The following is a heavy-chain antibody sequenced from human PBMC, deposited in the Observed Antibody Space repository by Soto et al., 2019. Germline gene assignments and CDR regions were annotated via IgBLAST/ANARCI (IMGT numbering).Heavy chain of an antibody. CDR2: IISICETA. CDR3: AICDRSSWIGNH. Sequence: QLHLFQSGAEVTKAGSSVKVSCKASGGTFSSHAFSWVRQAPGQGLEWVGGIISICETANYAKEFQGSVTISADKSTNRVILELNELRADYTGMFFCAICDRSSWIGNHWGPGTQVTVS. J-gene: IGHJ4*02. V-gene: IGHV1-69*06. CDR1: GGTFSSHA. D-gene: IGHD6-6*01.